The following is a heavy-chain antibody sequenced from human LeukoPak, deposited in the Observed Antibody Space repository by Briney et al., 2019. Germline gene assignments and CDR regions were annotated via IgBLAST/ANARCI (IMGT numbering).Heavy chain of an antibody. CDR2: IRYDGSNK. D-gene: IGHD2-2*01. V-gene: IGHV3-30*02. Sequence: GGSLRLSCAASGFTFSSYCMHWVRQAPGKWLEWVAFIRYDGSNKYYAVSVEGRLTIARDNSMNTLYLQMNSLRAEDTAAYYCAKLSSTSRTPEYDYWGQGTLVTVSS. J-gene: IGHJ4*02. CDR3: AKLSSTSRTPEYDY. CDR1: GFTFSSYC.